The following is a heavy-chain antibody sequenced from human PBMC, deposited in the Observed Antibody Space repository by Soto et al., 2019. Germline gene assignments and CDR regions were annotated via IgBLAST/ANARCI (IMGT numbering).Heavy chain of an antibody. Sequence: EVQLVETGGGLIQPGGSLRLSCAASGFTVSNTYMTWVRQPPGKGLECVSVIYTTGGTNYADSVKGRFFISRDNSKNTLYLQMNNLRAEDTAVYYCARALPLAKGAFDPWGQGTLVTVSS. J-gene: IGHJ5*02. V-gene: IGHV3-53*02. CDR2: IYTTGGT. CDR1: GFTVSNTY. D-gene: IGHD2-2*01. CDR3: ARALPLAKGAFDP.